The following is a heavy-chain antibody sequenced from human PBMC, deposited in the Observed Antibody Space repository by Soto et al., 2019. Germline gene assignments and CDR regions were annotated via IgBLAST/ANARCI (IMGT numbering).Heavy chain of an antibody. Sequence: QVQLQESGPGLVKPSQTLSLTCTVSGGSISSGDYYWSWIRQSPGKGLEWIGYIHYSGITFYNPSLKSRVTISVGTSKTQFSLKLTSVTAADTAVYYCATYVVVTAMGMGWFDPWGQGTLVTVSS. J-gene: IGHJ5*02. CDR1: GGSISSGDYY. CDR2: IHYSGIT. CDR3: ATYVVVTAMGMGWFDP. V-gene: IGHV4-30-4*01. D-gene: IGHD2-21*02.